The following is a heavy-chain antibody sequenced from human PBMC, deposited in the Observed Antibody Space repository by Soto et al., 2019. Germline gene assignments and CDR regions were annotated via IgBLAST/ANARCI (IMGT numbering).Heavy chain of an antibody. CDR2: INHSGST. J-gene: IGHJ6*02. Sequence: PSETLSLTCAVYGGSFSGYYWSWVRQPPGKGLEWIGEINHSGSTNYNPSLKSRVTISVDTSKNQFSLKLSSVTAADTAVYYCARAAYYDFWSGYYTRSDYYYYGMDVWGQGTTVTVS. CDR1: GGSFSGYY. V-gene: IGHV4-34*01. D-gene: IGHD3-3*01. CDR3: ARAAYYDFWSGYYTRSDYYYYGMDV.